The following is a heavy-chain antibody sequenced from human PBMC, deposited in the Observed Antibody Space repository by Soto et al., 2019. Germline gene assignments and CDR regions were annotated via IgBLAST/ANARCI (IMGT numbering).Heavy chain of an antibody. Sequence: SETLPLTCTVSGGSISSSSSYWGWIRKPPGKGLEWVGSIYYLGNTYYNPSLGSRVTISVDTSKNQFSLKLRSVTAADTAVFYCAGLYPYESSGYRLNYWGQGALVTVSS. V-gene: IGHV4-39*01. J-gene: IGHJ4*02. D-gene: IGHD3-22*01. CDR1: GGSISSSSSY. CDR2: IYYLGNT. CDR3: AGLYPYESSGYRLNY.